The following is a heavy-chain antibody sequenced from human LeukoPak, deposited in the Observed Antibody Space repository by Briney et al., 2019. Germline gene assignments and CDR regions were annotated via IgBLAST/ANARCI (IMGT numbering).Heavy chain of an antibody. D-gene: IGHD2/OR15-2a*01. CDR2: IIHTGRT. CDR1: GGSFSGYY. Sequence: SETLSLTCGVYGGSFSGYYWTWIRQSPGRGLEWIGEIIHTGRTNYNPSLTSRVSISVDTSKNQFSLEQSSVIAADTAVYYCARGTLVTVYAAFDYWGQGTLVTVSS. V-gene: IGHV4-34*01. J-gene: IGHJ4*02. CDR3: ARGTLVTVYAAFDY.